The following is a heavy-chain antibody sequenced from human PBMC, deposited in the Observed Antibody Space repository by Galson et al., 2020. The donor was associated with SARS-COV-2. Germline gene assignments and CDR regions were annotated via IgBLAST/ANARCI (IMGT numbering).Heavy chain of an antibody. CDR2: ISSSSSYI. Sequence: NSGGSLRLSCAASGFTFSSYSMNWVRQAPGKGLEWVSSISSSSSYIYYADSVKGRFTISRDNAKTSLYLQMNSLKAEDTAGYYCARAISGYXXXXXXWGQXTLVX. CDR3: ARAISGYXXXXXX. J-gene: IGHJ4*02. D-gene: IGHD5-12*01. V-gene: IGHV3-21*01. CDR1: GFTFSSYS.